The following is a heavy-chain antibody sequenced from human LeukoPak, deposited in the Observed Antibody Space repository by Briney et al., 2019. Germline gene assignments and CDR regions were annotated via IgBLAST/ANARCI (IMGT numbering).Heavy chain of an antibody. V-gene: IGHV3-7*05. CDR3: ARDSGYSAFDY. J-gene: IGHJ4*02. Sequence: GGSLRLSCAASGFTVSSDYMSWVRQAPGKGLEWVANMNPDGSTKNYVDSVRGRFTISRDNAKNSLYLQMNSLRVDDTAVYYCARDSGYSAFDYWGQGTLVTVSS. CDR1: GFTVSSDY. D-gene: IGHD5-12*01. CDR2: MNPDGSTK.